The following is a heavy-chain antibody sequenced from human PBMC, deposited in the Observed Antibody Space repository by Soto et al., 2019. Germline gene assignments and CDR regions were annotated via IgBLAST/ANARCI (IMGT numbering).Heavy chain of an antibody. D-gene: IGHD3-16*01. CDR2: YSGTS. CDR1: GASISRDH. J-gene: IGHJ4*02. Sequence: QVQLQESGPGLVKPSETLSLTCTVSGASISRDHWNWIRQPPGKGLEWIGEYSGTSNYNPSLRSRVTLSVDTSNNKVSLKLSSVTAADSAVYYCATYTAGGGGRGYWGQGTLVTVSS. CDR3: ATYTAGGGGRGY. V-gene: IGHV4-59*08.